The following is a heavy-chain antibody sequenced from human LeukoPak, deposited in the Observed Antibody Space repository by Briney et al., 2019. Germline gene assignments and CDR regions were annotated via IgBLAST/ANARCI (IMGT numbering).Heavy chain of an antibody. D-gene: IGHD3-10*01. CDR2: IYYSGST. CDR1: GGSISSYY. Sequence: PSQTLSLTCTVSGGSISSYYWSWIRHPPAKGLEWIGYIYYSGSTNYNPSLTSRVTISVDTSKNQYPLKLSSVTAADTAVYYCARVDNWDGSGSYPQLNYYYYYMDVWGKGTTVTVSS. CDR3: ARVDNWDGSGSYPQLNYYYYYMDV. V-gene: IGHV4-59*01. J-gene: IGHJ6*03.